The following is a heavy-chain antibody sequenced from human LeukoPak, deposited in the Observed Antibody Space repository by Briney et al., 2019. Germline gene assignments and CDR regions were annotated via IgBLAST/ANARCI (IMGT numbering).Heavy chain of an antibody. Sequence: PSETLSLTCTVSGASISTYYWSWIRQPPGKGLEWIGYIYYSGTTNYNPSLKSRVTISLDTSKNQFFLQLSSVTAADTAVYYCARESTSGFDYWGQGTLVTVSS. V-gene: IGHV4-59*01. CDR2: IYYSGTT. CDR3: ARESTSGFDY. J-gene: IGHJ4*02. D-gene: IGHD2-8*01. CDR1: GASISTYY.